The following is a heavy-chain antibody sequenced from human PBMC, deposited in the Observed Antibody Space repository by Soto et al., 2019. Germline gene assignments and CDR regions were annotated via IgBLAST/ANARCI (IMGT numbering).Heavy chain of an antibody. CDR2: IWYDGSNK. CDR3: ARDLRIVVVPAAILDVGMDV. D-gene: IGHD2-2*02. Sequence: SLRLSCAASGFTFSSYGMHWVRQAPGKGLEWVAVIWYDGSNKYYADSVKGRFTISRDNSKNTLYLQMNSLRAEDTAVYYCARDLRIVVVPAAILDVGMDVWGQGTTVTVSS. V-gene: IGHV3-33*01. J-gene: IGHJ6*02. CDR1: GFTFSSYG.